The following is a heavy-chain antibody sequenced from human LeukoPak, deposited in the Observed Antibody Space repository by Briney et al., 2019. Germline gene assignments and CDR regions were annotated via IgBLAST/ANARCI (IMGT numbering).Heavy chain of an antibody. D-gene: IGHD6-13*01. CDR2: ISSSVETI. CDR1: GFTFSSSE. CDR3: APSYSSDWSSHYLQF. J-gene: IGHJ4*02. V-gene: IGHV3-48*03. Sequence: GGSLRLSCVASGFTFSSSEVNWVRQAPGKGLEWLAYISSSVETIYYADSVRGRFTISRDNAKNSLFLQMNSLRGEDTAVYYCAPSYSSDWSSHYLQFWGQGTLVTVSS.